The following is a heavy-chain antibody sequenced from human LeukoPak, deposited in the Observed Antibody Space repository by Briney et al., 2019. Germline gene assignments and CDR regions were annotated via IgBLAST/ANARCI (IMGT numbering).Heavy chain of an antibody. J-gene: IGHJ4*02. V-gene: IGHV4-59*01. Sequence: SETLSLTCTVSAGSITNYYWSWIRQPPGKGLEWIGYIYYTGSTNHNPSLKSRVSISVDTSKNQFSLRLNSVTAADTAVYYCARDRPGGSSFDYWGQGTLVTVSS. CDR3: ARDRPGGSSFDY. CDR2: IYYTGST. CDR1: AGSITNYY. D-gene: IGHD2-2*01.